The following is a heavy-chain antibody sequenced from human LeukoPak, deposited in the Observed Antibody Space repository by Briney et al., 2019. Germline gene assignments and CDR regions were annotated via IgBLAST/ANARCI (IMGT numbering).Heavy chain of an antibody. V-gene: IGHV4-61*02. D-gene: IGHD5-18*01. J-gene: IGHJ4*02. CDR1: GGSISSGSYY. Sequence: SETLSLTCTVSGGSISSGSYYWSWIRQPAGKGLEWIGRIYTSGSTNYNPSLKSRVTISVDTSKNQFSLKLSSVTAADTAVYYCARVGYGYEDYWGQGTLVTVSS. CDR2: IYTSGST. CDR3: ARVGYGYEDY.